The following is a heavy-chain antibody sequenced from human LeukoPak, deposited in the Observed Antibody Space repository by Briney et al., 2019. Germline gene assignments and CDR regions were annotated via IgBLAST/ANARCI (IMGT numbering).Heavy chain of an antibody. CDR3: ARDRGSFLNWFDP. CDR1: GFTFSNSG. J-gene: IGHJ5*02. CDR2: ISSDGSHK. V-gene: IGHV3-30*03. Sequence: GGSLRLSCAASGFTFSNSGMHWVRQAPGKGLEWVALISSDGSHKYYADSVKGRFSISRDNSKNTLYLQMNSLRAEDTAVYYCARDRGSFLNWFDPWGQGSLVTVPS.